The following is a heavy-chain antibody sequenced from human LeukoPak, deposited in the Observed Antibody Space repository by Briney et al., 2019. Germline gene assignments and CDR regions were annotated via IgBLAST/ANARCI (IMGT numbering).Heavy chain of an antibody. CDR3: AREKREWFGELLFFDY. Sequence: GGSLRLSCAASGFTFSSCEMNWVRQAPGKGLEWVSYISSSGSTIYYADSVKGRFTISRDNAKNSLYLQMNSLRAEDTAVYYCAREKREWFGELLFFDYWGQGTLVTVPS. CDR1: GFTFSSCE. J-gene: IGHJ4*02. D-gene: IGHD3-10*01. V-gene: IGHV3-48*03. CDR2: ISSSGSTI.